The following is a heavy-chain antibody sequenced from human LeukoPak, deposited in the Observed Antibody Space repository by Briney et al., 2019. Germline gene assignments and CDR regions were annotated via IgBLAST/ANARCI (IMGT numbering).Heavy chain of an antibody. CDR3: ARAVRAARPISWFDP. CDR2: IKQDGSEK. V-gene: IGHV3-7*01. CDR1: VFTFSSYW. D-gene: IGHD6-6*01. Sequence: GGSLRLSCAASVFTFSSYWMSWVRQAPGKGLEWVANIKQDGSEKYYVDSVKGRFTISRDNAKNSLYLQMNSLRAEDTGVYYCARAVRAARPISWFDPWGQGTLVTVSS. J-gene: IGHJ5*02.